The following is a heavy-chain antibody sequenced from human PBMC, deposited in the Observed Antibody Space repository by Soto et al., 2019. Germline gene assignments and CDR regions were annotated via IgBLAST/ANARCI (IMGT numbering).Heavy chain of an antibody. D-gene: IGHD3-9*01. J-gene: IGHJ4*02. V-gene: IGHV4-34*01. Sequence: SETLSLTCAVYGGSFSGYSWTWIRQPPGTGLEWIGEINHTGSTNYNPSLKSRVTISVGTSKNQFSLKLTSVTAADTAVYYCARDLTPGLVDHWGQGTLVTVSS. CDR2: INHTGST. CDR1: GGSFSGYS. CDR3: ARDLTPGLVDH.